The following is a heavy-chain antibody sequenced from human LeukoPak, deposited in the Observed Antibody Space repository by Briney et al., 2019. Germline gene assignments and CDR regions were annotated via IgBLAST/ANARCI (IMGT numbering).Heavy chain of an antibody. CDR3: ARAYYYDSSGYHYYYYYMDV. CDR1: GYTFTSYG. V-gene: IGHV1-18*01. Sequence: ASVKVSCKASGYTFTSYGISWVRQAPGKGREGMGWISAYNGNTNYAQKLQGRVTMTTDTSTSTAYMELRSLRSDDTAVYYCARAYYYDSSGYHYYYYYMDVWGKGTTVTVSS. CDR2: ISAYNGNT. J-gene: IGHJ6*03. D-gene: IGHD3-22*01.